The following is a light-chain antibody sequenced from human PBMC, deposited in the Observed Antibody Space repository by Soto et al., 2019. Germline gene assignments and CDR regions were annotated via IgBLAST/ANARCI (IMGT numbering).Light chain of an antibody. J-gene: IGKJ1*01. Sequence: EVVMTQSPLSLPVTLGQPASISCRSSQSLVHSNGNTFLTWFQQRPGQSPRRLIYKVSIRYSGVSDRFSGSGSGTDFTLKISRVEAEDVGVYYCMQGTYAPKTLGQGTKVDIK. CDR2: KVS. V-gene: IGKV2-30*02. CDR1: QSLVHSNGNTF. CDR3: MQGTYAPKT.